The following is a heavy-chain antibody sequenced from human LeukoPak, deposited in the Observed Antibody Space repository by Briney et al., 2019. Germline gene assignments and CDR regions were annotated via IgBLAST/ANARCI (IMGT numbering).Heavy chain of an antibody. J-gene: IGHJ4*02. CDR3: AREPSSYSSSWYVDY. CDR1: GYTFTGYY. V-gene: IGHV1-2*02. D-gene: IGHD6-13*01. CDR2: INPNSGGT. Sequence: GASVKVSCKASGYTFTGYYMHWVRQAPGQGLEWMGWINPNSGGTNYAQKFQGRVTMTRDTSISTAYMELSRLRSDDTAVYYCAREPSSYSSSWYVDYWGQGTLVTVSS.